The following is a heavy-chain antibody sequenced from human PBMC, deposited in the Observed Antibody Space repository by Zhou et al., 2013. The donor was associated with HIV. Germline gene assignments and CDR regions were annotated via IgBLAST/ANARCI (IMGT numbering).Heavy chain of an antibody. Sequence: QGQLVQSGTEVKNPGASVKVSCKASGYTFTNYYTHWVRQAPGQTFEWIGWINPQNGGTTYAQKFIDRVTVTADTSANTAYMELSSLRSDDTAVYYCATYGPGYNWMYKWGQGTLVTVSS. V-gene: IGHV1-2*02. D-gene: IGHD1-20*01. CDR3: ATYGPGYNWMYK. CDR1: GYTFTNYY. CDR2: INPQNGGT. J-gene: IGHJ4*02.